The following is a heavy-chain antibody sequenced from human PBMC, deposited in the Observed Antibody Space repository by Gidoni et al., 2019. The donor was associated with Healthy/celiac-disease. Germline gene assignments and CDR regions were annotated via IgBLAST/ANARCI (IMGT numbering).Heavy chain of an antibody. J-gene: IGHJ4*02. Sequence: EVQLLQSGGGWVQPGRSLRLPCAAPGFTFDGYAMHWVRPAPGKGLRWVSGISWNSGSIGYADSVKGRFTISRDNAKNSLYLQMNSLRAEDTALYYCAKGAGVGASLDYWGQGTLVTVSS. CDR2: ISWNSGSI. V-gene: IGHV3-9*01. CDR3: AKGAGVGASLDY. CDR1: GFTFDGYA. D-gene: IGHD1-26*01.